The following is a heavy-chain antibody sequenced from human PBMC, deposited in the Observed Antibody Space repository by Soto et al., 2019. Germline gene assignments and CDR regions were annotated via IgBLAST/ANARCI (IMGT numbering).Heavy chain of an antibody. CDR1: GFTFSSYA. CDR3: ASMPDYSDAFDI. J-gene: IGHJ3*02. Sequence: SLRLSCAASGFTFSSYAMHWVRQAPGKGLEWVAVISYDGSNKYYADSVKGRFTISRDNSKNTLYLQMNSLRAEDTAVYYCASMPDYSDAFDIWGQGTMVTVSS. V-gene: IGHV3-30-3*01. CDR2: ISYDGSNK. D-gene: IGHD2-15*01.